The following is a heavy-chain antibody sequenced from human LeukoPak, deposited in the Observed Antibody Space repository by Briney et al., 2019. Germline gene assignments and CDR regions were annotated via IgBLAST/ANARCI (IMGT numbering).Heavy chain of an antibody. CDR1: GGSISSYY. V-gene: IGHV3-53*01. D-gene: IGHD2-2*02. CDR2: IYIGGST. J-gene: IGHJ4*02. Sequence: ETLSLTCTVSGGSISSYYWSWIRQPPGKGLEWVSVIYIGGSTYYADSVKGRFTISRDISKNTLYLQMNSLRAEDTAMYYCARLGFVVPAVIFDYWGQGTLVTVSS. CDR3: ARLGFVVPAVIFDY.